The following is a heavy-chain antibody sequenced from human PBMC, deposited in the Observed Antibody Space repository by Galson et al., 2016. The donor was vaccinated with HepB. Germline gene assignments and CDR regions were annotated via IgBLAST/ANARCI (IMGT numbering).Heavy chain of an antibody. V-gene: IGHV1-2*02. CDR2: INPNYGAP. CDR3: SRDGDSERVPRNWCDP. Sequence: SVKVSCKASGYTFTDYYMHWVRQVPGQGLEWMGRINPNYGAPKYAQKFQGRVAMTTDTSINTAYLDLSRLRSDDTAIYYCSRDGDSERVPRNWCDPWGQGTLVLVS. D-gene: IGHD1-1*01. J-gene: IGHJ5*02. CDR1: GYTFTDYY.